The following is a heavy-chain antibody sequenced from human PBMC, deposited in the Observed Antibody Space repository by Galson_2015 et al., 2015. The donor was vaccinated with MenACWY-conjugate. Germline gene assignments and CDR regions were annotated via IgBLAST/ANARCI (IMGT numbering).Heavy chain of an antibody. CDR3: LMEGGH. V-gene: IGHV3-73*01. CDR2: VRSAYYTYVT. D-gene: IGHD2-15*01. Sequence: SLRLSCAVSGSTFSGSDLHWVRQASGKGLEWVGRVRSAYYTYVTWYAASVKGRFTISRDDSKNTAYLQMDSLKSEDTAVYYCLMEGGHWGQGTLVTVSS. J-gene: IGHJ4*02. CDR1: GSTFSGSD.